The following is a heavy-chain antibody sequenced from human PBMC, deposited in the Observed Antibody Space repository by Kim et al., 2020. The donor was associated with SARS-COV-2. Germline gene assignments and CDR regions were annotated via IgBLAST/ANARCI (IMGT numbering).Heavy chain of an antibody. V-gene: IGHV3-48*02. CDR2: ISSTTYTI. J-gene: IGHJ4*02. Sequence: GGSLRLSCAASGFTFSSYDVIWVRQAPGKGLDWVSYISSTTYTIVYADSVRGRFTISRDNAKTSVYLQMNSLRDEDTAVYYCARHPTRCSSSSCYFDYWGQGTLFTVSS. D-gene: IGHD2-2*01. CDR1: GFTFSSYD. CDR3: ARHPTRCSSSSCYFDY.